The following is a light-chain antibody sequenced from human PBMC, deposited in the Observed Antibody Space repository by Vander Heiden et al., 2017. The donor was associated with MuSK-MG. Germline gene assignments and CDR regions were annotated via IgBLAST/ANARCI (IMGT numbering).Light chain of an antibody. Sequence: PPSVSVAPGKTATITCGGNNIGSDSVHWYQQKPGQAPVVVVYDDTARPSGIPARFSGSNSGNTATLTISGVEAGDEADYYCQVWDTSSDHVVFGGGTKLTVL. CDR1: NIGSDS. CDR2: DDT. V-gene: IGLV3-21*03. CDR3: QVWDTSSDHVV. J-gene: IGLJ2*01.